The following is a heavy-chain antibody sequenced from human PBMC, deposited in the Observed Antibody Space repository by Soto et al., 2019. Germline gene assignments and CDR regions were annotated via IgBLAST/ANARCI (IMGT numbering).Heavy chain of an antibody. V-gene: IGHV4-59*12. D-gene: IGHD3-22*01. CDR2: IYYTGST. CDR3: ARTFPKYYYDSSGYPPPNDAFDI. Sequence: PSETLSLTCTVSGGSINNYYWSWIRQSPGQGLEWIGYIYYTGSTNYNPSLKSRVTISLDTSKSQFSLKLSSVTAADTAVYYCARTFPKYYYDSSGYPPPNDAFDIWGQGTMVTVSS. CDR1: GGSINNYY. J-gene: IGHJ3*02.